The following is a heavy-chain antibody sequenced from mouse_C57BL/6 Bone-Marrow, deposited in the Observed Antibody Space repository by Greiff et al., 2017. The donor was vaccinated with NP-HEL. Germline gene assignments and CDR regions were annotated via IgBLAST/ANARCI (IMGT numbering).Heavy chain of an antibody. Sequence: EVQLVESGGGLVKPGGSLKLSCAASGFTFSSYAMSWVRQTPEKRLEWVATISDGGSYTYSPDNVKGRFTISRDNAKNNLYLQMSHRKSEDTAMYYCAREGDYYAMDYWGQGTSVTVSS. CDR2: ISDGGSYT. CDR3: AREGDYYAMDY. V-gene: IGHV5-4*01. J-gene: IGHJ4*01. CDR1: GFTFSSYA.